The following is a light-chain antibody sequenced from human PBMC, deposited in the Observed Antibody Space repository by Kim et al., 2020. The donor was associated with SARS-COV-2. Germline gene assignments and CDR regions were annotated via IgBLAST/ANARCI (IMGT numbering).Light chain of an antibody. CDR1: SSNVGGYNS. V-gene: IGLV2-14*03. CDR3: SSYTSSSTLLYV. Sequence: ITISCTGTSSNVGGYNSVAWYQQHPGKAPKLMIYDVSNRPSGVSNRFSGSKSGNTASLTISGLQAEDEADYYCSSYTSSSTLLYVFGTGTKVTVL. J-gene: IGLJ1*01. CDR2: DVS.